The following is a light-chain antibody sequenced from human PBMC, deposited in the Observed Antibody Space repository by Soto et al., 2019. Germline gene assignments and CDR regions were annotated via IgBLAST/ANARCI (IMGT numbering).Light chain of an antibody. CDR2: GAS. V-gene: IGKV3-20*01. CDR3: QVYGPSPPIT. CDR1: QSVSSN. J-gene: IGKJ5*01. Sequence: EIVLTQSHATLSVSPGERATHXFRASQSVSSNLAWYQQRPGQAPRLLIYGASTRATGIPDRFTGSGSGADFTLTISRLELEDFAVYYCQVYGPSPPITFGQGTRLEI.